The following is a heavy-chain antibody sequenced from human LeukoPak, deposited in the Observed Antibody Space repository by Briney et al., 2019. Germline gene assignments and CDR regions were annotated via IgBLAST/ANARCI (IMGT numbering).Heavy chain of an antibody. J-gene: IGHJ4*02. CDR2: IYFSGTT. D-gene: IGHD6-19*01. CDR3: ARGGWSLDF. Sequence: SETLSLTCTVSGGSISSFYWSWIRQPPGKGLEWIGYIYFSGTTNYNPSLKSRVSISVDTSRNQFSLKLSSVTAADTAVYYCARGGWSLDFWGQGTLVTVSS. V-gene: IGHV4-59*01. CDR1: GGSISSFY.